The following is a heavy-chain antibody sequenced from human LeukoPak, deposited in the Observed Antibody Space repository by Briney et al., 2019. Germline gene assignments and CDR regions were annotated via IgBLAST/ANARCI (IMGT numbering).Heavy chain of an antibody. J-gene: IGHJ4*02. D-gene: IGHD4-23*01. Sequence: GGSLRLSCAASGFIFSSYAMHWVRQSPGKGLEWVAVISYDGSSKYYADSVKGRFTISRDNSKNTLYLQMNSLRAEDTAVYYCARDYGGSSPFDYWGQGTLVTVSS. V-gene: IGHV3-30*04. CDR2: ISYDGSSK. CDR3: ARDYGGSSPFDY. CDR1: GFIFSSYA.